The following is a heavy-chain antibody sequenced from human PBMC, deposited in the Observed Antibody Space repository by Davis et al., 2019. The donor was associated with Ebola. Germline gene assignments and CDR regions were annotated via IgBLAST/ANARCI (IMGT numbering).Heavy chain of an antibody. Sequence: ESLKISCEASGFTFSRYGMHWIRQPPGKGLEWIGEINHSGSTNYNPSLKSRVTISVDTSKNQFSLKLSSVTAEDTAVYYCARDPFDVWGQGTTVTVSS. CDR2: INHSGST. CDR1: GFTFSRYG. J-gene: IGHJ6*02. V-gene: IGHV4-34*01. CDR3: ARDPFDV.